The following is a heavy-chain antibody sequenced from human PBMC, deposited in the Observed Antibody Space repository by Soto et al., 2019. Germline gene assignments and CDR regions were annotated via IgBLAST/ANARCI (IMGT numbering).Heavy chain of an antibody. J-gene: IGHJ2*01. V-gene: IGHV1-69*01. Sequence: QVQLVQSEAEVRKPGSSVKVSCKVSGGSFTTYPISWVRQPPGQGLEWMGASVPIFGTPNYALKFQDRVTIAADRSSTAIYMELRGLKSEDTAVYYCARDFYTSTWNKVTYLDLWGRGILVAVSS. CDR3: ARDFYTSTWNKVTYLDL. CDR1: GGSFTTYP. D-gene: IGHD1-1*01. CDR2: SVPIFGTP.